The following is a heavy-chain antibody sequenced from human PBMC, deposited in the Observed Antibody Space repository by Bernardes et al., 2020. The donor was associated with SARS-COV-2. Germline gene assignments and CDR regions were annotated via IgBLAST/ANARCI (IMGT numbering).Heavy chain of an antibody. CDR3: AKERDTSGWFYWHFDL. J-gene: IGHJ2*01. Sequence: ASVKVSCKASGYTFTSYGISWVRQAPGQGLEWMGWISGDDGNTNYAQKFHGRVTMTTDTSTSTAYMELRSLRSDDTAVYYCAKERDTSGWFYWHFDLWGRGTLVTVSS. V-gene: IGHV1-18*01. CDR1: GYTFTSYG. D-gene: IGHD6-19*01. CDR2: ISGDDGNT.